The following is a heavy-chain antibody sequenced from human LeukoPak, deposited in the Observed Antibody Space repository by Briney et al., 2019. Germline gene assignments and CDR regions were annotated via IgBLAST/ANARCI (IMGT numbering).Heavy chain of an antibody. D-gene: IGHD3-22*01. Sequence: GGSLRLSCAASGFTVSSNYMSWVRQAPGKGLEWVSVIYSGGSTYYADSVKGRFTISRDNSKNTLYLQMNSLRAEDTAVYYCAKSDWMIGGGFDYWGQGTLVTVSS. J-gene: IGHJ4*02. CDR2: IYSGGST. CDR3: AKSDWMIGGGFDY. CDR1: GFTVSSNY. V-gene: IGHV3-66*01.